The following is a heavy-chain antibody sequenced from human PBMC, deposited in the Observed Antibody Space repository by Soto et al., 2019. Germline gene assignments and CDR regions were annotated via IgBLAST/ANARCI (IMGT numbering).Heavy chain of an antibody. V-gene: IGHV4-30-2*01. D-gene: IGHD4-17*01. CDR3: ARAYGDYVFDY. J-gene: IGHJ4*02. Sequence: SETLSITCAVSGGSISSGGYSWSWIRQPPGKGLEWIGYIYHSGSTYYNPSLKSRVTISVDRSKNQFSLKLSSVTAADTAVYYCARAYGDYVFDYWGQGTLVTVSS. CDR2: IYHSGST. CDR1: GGSISSGGYS.